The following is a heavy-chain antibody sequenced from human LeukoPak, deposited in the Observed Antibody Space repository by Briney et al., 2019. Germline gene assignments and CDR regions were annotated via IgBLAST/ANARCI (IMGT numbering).Heavy chain of an antibody. Sequence: GGSLRLSCAASGYTFSTYSMNWVRQAPGKGLEWVSYISSSSTTIYYADSVKGRFTISRDNAKNSLYLQMNSPRAEDTAVYYCARVDYGDYAGEDYWGQGTLVTDSS. J-gene: IGHJ4*02. CDR3: ARVDYGDYAGEDY. CDR2: ISSSSTTI. V-gene: IGHV3-48*04. CDR1: GYTFSTYS. D-gene: IGHD4-17*01.